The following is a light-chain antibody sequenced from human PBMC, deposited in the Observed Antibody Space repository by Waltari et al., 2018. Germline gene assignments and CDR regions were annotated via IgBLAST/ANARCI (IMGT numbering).Light chain of an antibody. CDR3: ATWDDSLNGWI. Sequence: QSVVTQPPSASGTPGQRVTISCSGSSSNLGSHSVNWYQQLPGTPPKLLIYGDNLRPSGVPDRFSVSKSGTSASLAISGLQSEDEADYYCATWDDSLNGWIFGGGTKVTVL. V-gene: IGLV1-44*01. J-gene: IGLJ2*01. CDR1: SSNLGSHS. CDR2: GDN.